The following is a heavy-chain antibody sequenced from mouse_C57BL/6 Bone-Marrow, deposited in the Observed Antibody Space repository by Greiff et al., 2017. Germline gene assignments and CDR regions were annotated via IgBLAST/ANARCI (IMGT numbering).Heavy chain of an antibody. CDR3: ARDGYYPYYFDY. CDR1: GYTFTSYW. CDR2: IDPSDSYT. Sequence: VQLQQPGAELVMPGASVKLSCTASGYTFTSYWMHWVKQRPGQGLEWIGEIDPSDSYTNYNQKFKGKSTLTVDKSSSTAYMQLSSLTSEDSAVYYCARDGYYPYYFDYWGQGTTLTVSS. J-gene: IGHJ2*01. V-gene: IGHV1-69*01. D-gene: IGHD2-3*01.